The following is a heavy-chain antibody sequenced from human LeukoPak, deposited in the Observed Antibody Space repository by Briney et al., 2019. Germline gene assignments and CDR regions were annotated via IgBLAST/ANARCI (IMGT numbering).Heavy chain of an antibody. CDR3: ARGYYGSGSYSHPYNWFDP. D-gene: IGHD3-10*01. V-gene: IGHV1-18*01. CDR2: ISAYNGYT. CDR1: GYTFTSFG. Sequence: ASLKVSCKASGYTFTSFGIIWVRQAPGQGLEWMGWISAYNGYTNSAQHLQGRVTMTTDTSMSTAYMELRSLRSDDTAVYYCARGYYGSGSYSHPYNWFDPWGQGTLVTVSS. J-gene: IGHJ5*02.